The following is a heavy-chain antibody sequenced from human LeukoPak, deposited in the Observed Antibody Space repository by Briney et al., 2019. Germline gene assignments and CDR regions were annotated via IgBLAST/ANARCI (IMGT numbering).Heavy chain of an antibody. CDR3: ARGPQRLRFLEWSRVGAFDI. V-gene: IGHV1-69*05. Sequence: ASVKVSCKASGGTFSSYAISWVRQAPGQGLEWMGGIIPIFGTANYAQKFQGRVTITTDESTSTAYMEPSSLRSEDTAVYYCARGPQRLRFLEWSRVGAFDIWGQGTMVTVSS. CDR2: IIPIFGTA. J-gene: IGHJ3*02. CDR1: GGTFSSYA. D-gene: IGHD3-3*01.